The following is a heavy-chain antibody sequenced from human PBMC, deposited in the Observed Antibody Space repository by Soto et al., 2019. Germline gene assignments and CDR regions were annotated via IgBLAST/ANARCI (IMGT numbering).Heavy chain of an antibody. J-gene: IGHJ4*01. Sequence: SETLSLTCTVSGGSISSGGYYWSWIRQHPGKGLEWIGYIYYSGSTYYNPSLKGRFTISRDNAKNSLYLQMNSLRAEDTAVYYCAKGSYTGMYSDFDYWGQGTLVTVSS. V-gene: IGHV4-31*03. D-gene: IGHD1-26*01. CDR2: IYYSGST. CDR3: AKGSYTGMYSDFDY. CDR1: GGSISSGGYY.